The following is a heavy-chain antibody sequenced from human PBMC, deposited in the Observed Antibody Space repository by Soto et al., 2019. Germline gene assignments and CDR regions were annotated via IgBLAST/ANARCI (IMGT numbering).Heavy chain of an antibody. V-gene: IGHV4-61*01. CDR3: ARDGHGMDV. CDR1: GGSVSSGSYQ. J-gene: IGHJ6*02. CDR2: IHVSGST. Sequence: SETLSLTCTVSGGSVSSGSYQWTWIRQPPGKGLEWIGYIHVSGSTNDNPSLKGRVTMSIDTSKNQFSLKLSSVTAADTAVYYCARDGHGMDVWGQGTKVTVS.